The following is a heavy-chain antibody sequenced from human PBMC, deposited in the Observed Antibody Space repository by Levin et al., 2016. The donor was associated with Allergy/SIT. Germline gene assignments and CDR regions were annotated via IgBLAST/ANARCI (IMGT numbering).Heavy chain of an antibody. D-gene: IGHD3-22*01. CDR2: IYYSGST. CDR3: ARDQDYYDSSGYYGHSGAFDI. CDR1: GGSISSYY. Sequence: SETLSLTCTVSGGSISSYYWSWIRQPPGKGLEWIGYIYYSGSTNYNPSLKSRVTISVDTSKNQFSLKLSSVTAADTAVYYCARDQDYYDSSGYYGHSGAFDIWGQGTMVTVSS. V-gene: IGHV4-59*01. J-gene: IGHJ3*02.